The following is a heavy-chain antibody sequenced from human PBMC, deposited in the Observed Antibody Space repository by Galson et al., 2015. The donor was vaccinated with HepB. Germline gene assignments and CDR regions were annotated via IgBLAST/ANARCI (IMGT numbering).Heavy chain of an antibody. CDR3: ARGGIVVVVAAILVGWFDP. J-gene: IGHJ5*02. Sequence: SVKVSCKASGYTFTSYAMHWVRQAPGQRLEWMGWINAGNGNTKYSQKFQGRVTITRDTSASTAYMELSSLRSEDTAVYYCARGGIVVVVAAILVGWFDPWGQGTLVTVSS. D-gene: IGHD2-15*01. CDR2: INAGNGNT. CDR1: GYTFTSYA. V-gene: IGHV1-3*01.